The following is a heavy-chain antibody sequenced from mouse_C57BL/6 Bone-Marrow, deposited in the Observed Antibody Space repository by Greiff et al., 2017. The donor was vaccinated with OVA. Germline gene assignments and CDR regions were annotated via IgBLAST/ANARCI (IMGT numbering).Heavy chain of an antibody. CDR3: TTGWFYFVY. J-gene: IGHJ2*01. CDR2: IDPENGDT. CDR1: GFNIKDDY. V-gene: IGHV14-4*01. Sequence: EVQLQQSGAELVRPGASVKLSCTASGFNIKDDYMHWVKQRPEQGLEWIGWIDPENGDTEYASKFQGKATITADTSSNTAYLQLSSLTSEDTAVYYCTTGWFYFVYWGQGTTLTVSS. D-gene: IGHD2-2*01.